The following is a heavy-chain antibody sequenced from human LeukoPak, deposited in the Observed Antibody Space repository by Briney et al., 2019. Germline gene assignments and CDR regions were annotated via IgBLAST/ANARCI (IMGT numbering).Heavy chain of an antibody. V-gene: IGHV3-23*01. CDR1: GFTFSSYA. Sequence: GGSLRLPCAASGFTFSSYAMSWVCQAPGKGLEWVSAISGSGGSTYYADSVKGRFTISRDNSKNTLYLQMNSLRAEDTAVYYCAKERGSSWYSIDYWGQGTLVTVSS. J-gene: IGHJ4*02. CDR3: AKERGSSWYSIDY. CDR2: ISGSGGST. D-gene: IGHD6-13*01.